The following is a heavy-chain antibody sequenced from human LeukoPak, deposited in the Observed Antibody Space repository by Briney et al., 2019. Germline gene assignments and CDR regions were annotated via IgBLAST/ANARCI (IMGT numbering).Heavy chain of an antibody. CDR2: INPTSGYT. CDR3: ASETFDAFDI. V-gene: IGHV3-11*06. CDR1: GFTFSDYY. D-gene: IGHD2/OR15-2a*01. J-gene: IGHJ3*02. Sequence: GGSRRLSCAASGFTFSDYYMSWIRHAPGKGVEWLSYINPTSGYTPYADSVRGHFTISRDNAKNSLYLQMNSLRAEDTAVYYCASETFDAFDIWGQGTMVTVSS.